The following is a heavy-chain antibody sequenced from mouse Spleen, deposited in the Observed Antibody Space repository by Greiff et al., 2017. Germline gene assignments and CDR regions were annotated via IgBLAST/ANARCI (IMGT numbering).Heavy chain of an antibody. V-gene: IGHV2-4-1*01. CDR3: ARNSNYYDGSYWYFDV. J-gene: IGHJ1*01. Sequence: VQLVESGPGLVAPSQSLSITCTVSGFSLTNYAVHWVRQSPGTGLEWLGVIWSDGSTDYNAAFISRLSISKDNSKSQVFFKMNSLQADDTAIYYCARNSNYYDGSYWYFDVWGAGTTVTVSS. CDR1: GFSLTNYA. CDR2: IWSDGST. D-gene: IGHD1-1*01.